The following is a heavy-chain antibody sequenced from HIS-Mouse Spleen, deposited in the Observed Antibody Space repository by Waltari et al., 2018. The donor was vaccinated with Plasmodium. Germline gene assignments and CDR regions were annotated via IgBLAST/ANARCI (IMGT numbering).Heavy chain of an antibody. CDR1: VFTFGSYW. Sequence: EVHLLESGGGLVQPGGSVRLSFAASVFTFGSYWMIWVRQAPGKGLEWVANIKQDRSEKYYVDSVKGRFTIPRDNAKNSLYLQMNSLRAEDTAVYYCASSWYWYFDLWGRGTLVTVSS. CDR3: ASSWYWYFDL. D-gene: IGHD6-13*01. V-gene: IGHV3-7*01. CDR2: IKQDRSEK. J-gene: IGHJ2*01.